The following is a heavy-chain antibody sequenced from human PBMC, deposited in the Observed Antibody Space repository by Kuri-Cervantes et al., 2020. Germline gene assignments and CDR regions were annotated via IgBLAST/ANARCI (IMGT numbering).Heavy chain of an antibody. D-gene: IGHD3-10*01. V-gene: IGHV3-23*01. CDR2: ISGSGGST. Sequence: GGSLRLSCAASGFTFSSYWMHWVRQAPGKGLEWVSAISGSGGSTYYADSVKGRFTISRDNSKNTLYLQMNSLRAEDTAVYYCAKDSITMVRGVGGWFDPWGQGTLVTVSS. CDR3: AKDSITMVRGVGGWFDP. J-gene: IGHJ5*02. CDR1: GFTFSSYW.